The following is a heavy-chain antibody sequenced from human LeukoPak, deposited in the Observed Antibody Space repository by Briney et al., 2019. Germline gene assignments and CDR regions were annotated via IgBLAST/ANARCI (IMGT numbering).Heavy chain of an antibody. V-gene: IGHV4-59*01. D-gene: IGHD4-17*01. CDR1: GGSISSYY. J-gene: IGHJ6*03. CDR3: AGLRYGDYGRVGGYYYYMDV. Sequence: PSETLSLTCTVSGGSISSYYWSWIRQPPGKGLEWIGYIYYSGSTNYNPSLKSRVTISVDTSKNQFSLKLSSVTAADTAVYYCAGLRYGDYGRVGGYYYYMDVWGKGTTVTVSS. CDR2: IYYSGST.